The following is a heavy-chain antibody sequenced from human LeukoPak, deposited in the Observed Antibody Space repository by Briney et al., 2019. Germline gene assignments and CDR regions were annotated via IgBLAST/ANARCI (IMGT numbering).Heavy chain of an antibody. CDR2: IIPILGIA. J-gene: IGHJ6*03. CDR3: ARDLYSSTSLRNYYYYMDV. Sequence: GASVKVSCKASGGTFSSYAISWVRQAPGQGLEWMGRIIPILGIANYAQKFQGRVTITADKSTSTAYMELSSLRSEDTAVYYCARDLYSSTSLRNYYYYMDVWGKGTTVTVSS. D-gene: IGHD2-2*01. V-gene: IGHV1-69*04. CDR1: GGTFSSYA.